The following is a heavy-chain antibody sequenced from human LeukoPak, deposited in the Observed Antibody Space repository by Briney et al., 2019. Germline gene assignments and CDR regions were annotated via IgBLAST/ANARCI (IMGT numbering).Heavy chain of an antibody. D-gene: IGHD2-21*02. J-gene: IGHJ4*02. CDR2: ISNGGLTT. CDR3: ACDFRYLGHDF. Sequence: GGSLRLSCTASAFTLGDFYMSWIRQAPGKGLEWIAYISNGGLTTYYAESVKGRFTISRDNAKNSLYLQMNSLRAEDTAVYYCACDFRYLGHDFWGQGTLVTVSS. V-gene: IGHV3-11*01. CDR1: AFTLGDFY.